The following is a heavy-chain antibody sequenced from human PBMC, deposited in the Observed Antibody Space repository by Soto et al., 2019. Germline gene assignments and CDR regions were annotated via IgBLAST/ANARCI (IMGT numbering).Heavy chain of an antibody. CDR1: GGSITSYR. CDR3: ARESGDNWDYEAY. J-gene: IGHJ4*02. CDR2: INTSGNT. D-gene: IGHD1-7*01. Sequence: QVQLQESGPGLVRPLETLSLTCKVSGGSITSYRWRWIRQSAGKGLEWSGRINTSGNTHYNPSLKRRVTVSIDTSQNQFFLTVTSVTAADSAVYYCARESGDNWDYEAYWGQGTQVTVSS. V-gene: IGHV4-4*07.